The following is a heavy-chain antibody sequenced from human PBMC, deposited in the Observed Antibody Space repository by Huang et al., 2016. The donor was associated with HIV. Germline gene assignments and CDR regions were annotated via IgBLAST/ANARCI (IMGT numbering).Heavy chain of an antibody. J-gene: IGHJ6*03. V-gene: IGHV3-23*01. CDR3: AKTSVVLRSFVDDSYFMDV. Sequence: EVQLLESGGGLVQPGGSLRLSCGVSGFPFSSYAMSWVRQAPGKGREGGSFISGSGGTTYYTDSVKGRFTISRDNSKNTLYLQMNSLRAEDTAVYYCAKTSVVLRSFVDDSYFMDVWGKGTTVTVSS. CDR2: ISGSGGTT. CDR1: GFPFSSYA. D-gene: IGHD3-9*01.